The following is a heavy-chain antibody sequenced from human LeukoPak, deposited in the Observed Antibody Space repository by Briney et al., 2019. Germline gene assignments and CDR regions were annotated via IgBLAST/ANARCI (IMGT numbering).Heavy chain of an antibody. Sequence: ASVKVSCKASGYTFTSYGISWVRQAPGQGLEWMGWISAYNGNTNYAQKLQGRVTMTTDTSTSTAYMELRSLRSDDTAVYYCARVMGDSGGWYLAWLDLWGGGTVVSVSS. CDR1: GYTFTSYG. V-gene: IGHV1-18*01. J-gene: IGHJ5*02. CDR3: ARVMGDSGGWYLAWLDL. CDR2: ISAYNGNT. D-gene: IGHD6-19*01.